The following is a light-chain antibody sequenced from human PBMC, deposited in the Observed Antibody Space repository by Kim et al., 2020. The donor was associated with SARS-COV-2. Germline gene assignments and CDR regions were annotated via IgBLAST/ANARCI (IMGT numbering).Light chain of an antibody. J-gene: IGLJ2*01. CDR1: NLGNKY. CDR2: QDF. CDR3: QALDSSTVV. Sequence: SYELTQPPSVSVSPGQTASITCSGDNLGNKYVSWYQQKPGQSPLLVIYQDFKRPSGNPERFSGSNSGNTAALTISGTQSMDEADYYCQALDSSTVVFGEGTKLTVL. V-gene: IGLV3-1*01.